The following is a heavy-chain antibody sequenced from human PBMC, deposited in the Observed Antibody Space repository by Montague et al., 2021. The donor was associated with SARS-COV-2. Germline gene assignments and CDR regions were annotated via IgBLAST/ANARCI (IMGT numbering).Heavy chain of an antibody. CDR1: GDSVSSNTVA. Sequence: CAISGDSVSSNTVALNWFRQSPSRGLEWLGRTYYRSKWYNDYAVSMQSRVTINPDTSKNQFSPHVNSVTPEDTAVYYCARDSEYSIDYWGQGPLVTVSS. D-gene: IGHD6-6*01. V-gene: IGHV6-1*01. CDR3: ARDSEYSIDY. CDR2: TYYRSKWYN. J-gene: IGHJ4*02.